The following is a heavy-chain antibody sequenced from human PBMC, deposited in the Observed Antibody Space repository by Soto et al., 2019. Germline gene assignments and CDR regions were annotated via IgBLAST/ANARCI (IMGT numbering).Heavy chain of an antibody. V-gene: IGHV1-18*04. D-gene: IGHD3-16*02. CDR1: GYTFTSYG. CDR2: ISVYNGDT. J-gene: IGHJ4*02. CDR3: ARHRKGRPFDY. Sequence: QVQLVQSGAEVKKPGASVKVSCKASGYTFTSYGISWVRQAPGQGLEWMGWISVYNGDTNYEQKYQGRVTMTPDTSPSTAYMELRSLRSDDTAVYYCARHRKGRPFDYWGQGTLVTVSS.